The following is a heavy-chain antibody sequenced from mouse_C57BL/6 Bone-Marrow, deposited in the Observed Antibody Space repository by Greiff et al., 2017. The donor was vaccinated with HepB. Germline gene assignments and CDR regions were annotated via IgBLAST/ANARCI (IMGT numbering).Heavy chain of an antibody. D-gene: IGHD3-1*01. Sequence: QVTLKESGPGILQPSQTLSLTCSFSGFSLSTFGMGLGWIRQPAGKGLEWLAHIWWDDDKYYNPALKSRLTISKDTSKNQVFLKIASVDTADTATYYCARIGALGYCGYWYFDVWGTGTTVTVSS. V-gene: IGHV8-8*01. CDR3: ARIGALGYCGYWYFDV. J-gene: IGHJ1*03. CDR1: GFSLSTFGMG. CDR2: IWWDDDK.